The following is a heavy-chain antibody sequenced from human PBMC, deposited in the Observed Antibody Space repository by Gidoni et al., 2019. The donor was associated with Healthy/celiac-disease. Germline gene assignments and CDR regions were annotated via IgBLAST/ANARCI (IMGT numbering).Heavy chain of an antibody. CDR2: IYSSGST. CDR1: GGSISSSSYY. J-gene: IGHJ3*02. V-gene: IGHV4-39*01. D-gene: IGHD3-22*01. CDR3: ARGYYYDSSGYYGDAFDI. Sequence: QLQLQESGPGLVKPSETLSLTCTVSGGSISSSSYYWGWIRQPPGKGLEWIGSIYSSGSTDYNPSLKSRVTISVDTSKNQFSLKLSSVTAADTAVYYCARGYYYDSSGYYGDAFDIWGQGTMVTVSS.